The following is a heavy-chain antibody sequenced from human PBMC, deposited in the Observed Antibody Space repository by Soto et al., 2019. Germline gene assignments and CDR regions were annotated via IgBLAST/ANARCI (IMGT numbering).Heavy chain of an antibody. Sequence: GGSLRLSCAASGFTFSNYEMDWVRQAPGKGLEWISYISTSGSTIFYADSVKGRFTISRDDAGSSLYLQMDSLGAEDTAVYYCAREICSGSRCYDTFDLWGQGTTVTVSS. J-gene: IGHJ3*01. D-gene: IGHD2-15*01. CDR1: GFTFSNYE. CDR2: ISTSGSTI. CDR3: AREICSGSRCYDTFDL. V-gene: IGHV3-48*03.